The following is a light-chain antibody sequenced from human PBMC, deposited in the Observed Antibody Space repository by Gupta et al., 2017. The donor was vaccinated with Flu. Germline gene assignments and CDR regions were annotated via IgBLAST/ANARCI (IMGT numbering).Light chain of an antibody. Sequence: DIQLTQSPSALSASVGDRVTITCRASQSISTWLAWYQQKPGKAPKLLVYQEYSLQTGVSSRFSGSGSGTEFTLTISSLQPDDSATYSCQQYNTYPTFGQGTKVEI. J-gene: IGKJ1*01. CDR1: QSISTW. V-gene: IGKV1-5*03. CDR3: QQYNTYPT. CDR2: QEY.